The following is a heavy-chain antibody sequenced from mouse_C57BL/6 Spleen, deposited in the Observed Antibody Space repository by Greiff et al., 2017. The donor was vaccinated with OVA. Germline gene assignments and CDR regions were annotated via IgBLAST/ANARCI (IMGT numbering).Heavy chain of an antibody. J-gene: IGHJ1*03. CDR3: ARSYYGSSYNWYFDV. CDR1: SYTFTSYW. Sequence: QVQLKQPGAELVKPGASVKLSCKASSYTFTSYWMHWVKQRPGRGLEWIGRIDPNSGGTKYNEKFKSKATLTVDKPSSTAYMQLSSLTSEDSAVYYCARSYYGSSYNWYFDVWGTGTTVTVSS. CDR2: IDPNSGGT. D-gene: IGHD1-1*01. V-gene: IGHV1-72*01.